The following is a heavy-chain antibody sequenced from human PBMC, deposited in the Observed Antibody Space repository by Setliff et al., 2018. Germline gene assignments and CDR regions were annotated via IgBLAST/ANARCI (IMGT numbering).Heavy chain of an antibody. V-gene: IGHV4-31*03. CDR1: GGSISSGGYY. J-gene: IGHJ1*01. CDR3: ARGGYIPRGYLQD. CDR2: IDYSGST. D-gene: IGHD6-25*01. Sequence: PSETLSLTCTVSGGSISSGGYYWNWIRQHPGKGLEWTGYIDYSGSTYYNPSLKSRVTISVDTSKNQFSLKLSSVTAADTAVYYCARGGYIPRGYLQDWGQGTLVTVSS.